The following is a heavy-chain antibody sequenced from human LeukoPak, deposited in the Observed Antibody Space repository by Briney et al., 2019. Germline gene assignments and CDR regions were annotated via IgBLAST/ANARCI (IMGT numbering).Heavy chain of an antibody. V-gene: IGHV1-69*13. CDR3: ASGYCSSTSCYTGTFDY. CDR2: IIPIFGTA. CDR1: GGTFSSYA. J-gene: IGHJ4*02. D-gene: IGHD2-2*02. Sequence: SVKVSCKASGGTFSSYAISWVRQAPGQGLEWMGGIIPIFGTANYAQKFQGRVTIAADESTSTAYMELSSLRSEDTAVYYCASGYCSSTSCYTGTFDYWGQGTLVTVSS.